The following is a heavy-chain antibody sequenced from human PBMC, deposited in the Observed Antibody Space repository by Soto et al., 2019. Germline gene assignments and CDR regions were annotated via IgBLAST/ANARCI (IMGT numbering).Heavy chain of an antibody. CDR2: INHSGST. CDR3: ASGERMRSTSPLAYYYYYYGMDV. J-gene: IGHJ6*02. D-gene: IGHD2-2*01. Sequence: PSETLSLTCAVYGGSFSGYYWSWIRQPPGKGLEWIGEINHSGSTNYNPSLKSRVTISVDTSKNQFSLKLSSVTAADTAVYYCASGERMRSTSPLAYYYYYYGMDVWGQGTTVTVSS. V-gene: IGHV4-34*01. CDR1: GGSFSGYY.